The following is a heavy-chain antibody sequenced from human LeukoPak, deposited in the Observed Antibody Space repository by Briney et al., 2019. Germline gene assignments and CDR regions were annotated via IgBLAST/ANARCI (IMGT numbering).Heavy chain of an antibody. CDR3: AKDSNYYGSGTYSKGPVDY. D-gene: IGHD3-10*01. Sequence: GGSLGLSCAASGFIFSSYWMSWVRQAPGKGLEWASVISGSGGSTYYADSVKGRFTISRGNSKNTLYLQMNSLRAEDTAVYYCAKDSNYYGSGTYSKGPVDYWGQGTLVTVSS. CDR2: ISGSGGST. CDR1: GFIFSSYW. J-gene: IGHJ4*02. V-gene: IGHV3-23*01.